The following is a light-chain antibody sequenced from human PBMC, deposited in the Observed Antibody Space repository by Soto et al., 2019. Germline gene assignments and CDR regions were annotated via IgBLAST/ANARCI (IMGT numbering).Light chain of an antibody. CDR2: DAS. V-gene: IGKV1D-13*01. CDR1: QGISSA. J-gene: IGKJ1*01. CDR3: QQFNNYPQT. Sequence: AIQLTQSPSSLSASVGDRVTITCSASQGISSALAWYQQKPGKAPKLLIYDASSLESGVPSRFSGSGSWTDFTLTISSLPPADFATYYCQQFNNYPQTFGQGTKVEIK.